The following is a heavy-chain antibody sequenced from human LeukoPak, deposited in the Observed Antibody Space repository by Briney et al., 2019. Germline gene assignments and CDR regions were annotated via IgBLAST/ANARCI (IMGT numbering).Heavy chain of an antibody. V-gene: IGHV4-39*07. CDR3: ARRREPKRYYFDY. Sequence: SETLSLTCTVSGGSISSSSYYWGWIRQPPGKGLEWIGSIYYSGSTYYNPSLKSRVTISVNTSKNQFSLKLSSVTAADTAVYYCARRREPKRYYFDYWGQGTLVTVSS. CDR1: GGSISSSSYY. D-gene: IGHD1-26*01. CDR2: IYYSGST. J-gene: IGHJ4*02.